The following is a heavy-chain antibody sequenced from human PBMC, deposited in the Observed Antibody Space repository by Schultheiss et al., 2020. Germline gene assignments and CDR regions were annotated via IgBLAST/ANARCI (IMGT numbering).Heavy chain of an antibody. J-gene: IGHJ5*02. CDR2: INSDGSST. CDR1: GFTFSNYW. V-gene: IGHV3-74*01. Sequence: GGSLRLSCAASGFTFSNYWMSWVRQAPGKGLVWVSRINSDGSSTSYADSVKGRFTISRDNAKNTLYLQMNSLRAEDTAVYYCARDLSTSVRFLEWLSPTFDPWGQGTLVTVSS. CDR3: ARDLSTSVRFLEWLSPTFDP. D-gene: IGHD3-3*01.